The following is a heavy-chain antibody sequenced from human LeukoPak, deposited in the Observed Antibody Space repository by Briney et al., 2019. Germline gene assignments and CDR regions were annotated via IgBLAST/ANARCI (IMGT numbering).Heavy chain of an antibody. V-gene: IGHV3-74*01. D-gene: IGHD3-10*01. CDR1: GYTFSNYW. CDR3: SRDTFGHHDY. J-gene: IGHJ4*02. Sequence: PGGSLRLSCAASGYTFSNYWMHWARQAPGKGLVWVSRINTDGSSSSYADSVKGRFTIPRDNAKNTLFLQMNSLRAEDTAVYYCSRDTFGHHDYWGQGTLVTVSS. CDR2: INTDGSSS.